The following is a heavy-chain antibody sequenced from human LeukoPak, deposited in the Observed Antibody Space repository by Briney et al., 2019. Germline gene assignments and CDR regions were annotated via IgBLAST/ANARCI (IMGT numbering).Heavy chain of an antibody. Sequence: GGSLRLSCAASGFTVSSNYVSWVRQAPGRGLEWVSSIYRDGSTYYADSVKGRFTISRDNSKNTLNLQMNNLRVEDTAVYYCARVMTAITNWFDPWGQGTLVTVSS. CDR1: GFTVSSNY. D-gene: IGHD2-21*02. CDR3: ARVMTAITNWFDP. J-gene: IGHJ5*02. V-gene: IGHV3-66*01. CDR2: IYRDGST.